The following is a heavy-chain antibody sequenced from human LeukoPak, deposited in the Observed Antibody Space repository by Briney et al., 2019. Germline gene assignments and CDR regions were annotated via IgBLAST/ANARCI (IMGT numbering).Heavy chain of an antibody. J-gene: IGHJ4*02. V-gene: IGHV3-23*01. D-gene: IGHD5-24*01. CDR2: ISGSGGST. CDR3: ARRDGIFDY. Sequence: GGSLRLSCAASGFTFSDYAMSWVRQSPGKGLEWVSSISGSGGSTYYADSVKGRFTISRDNSRNTPYIQMNSLRGEDTAIYYCARRDGIFDYWGQGTLVTVSS. CDR1: GFTFSDYA.